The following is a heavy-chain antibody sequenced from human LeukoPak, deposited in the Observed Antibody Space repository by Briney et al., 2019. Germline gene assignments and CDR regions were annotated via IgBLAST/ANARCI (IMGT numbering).Heavy chain of an antibody. V-gene: IGHV4-61*02. CDR2: IYNTGNT. CDR1: GASIKSGSYY. D-gene: IGHD5-24*01. J-gene: IGHJ3*02. Sequence: SETLSLTCSVSGASIKSGSYYWSWIRQPAGKGLEWIGRIYNTGNTNYNPSLESRVSMSLDTSKNHFSLRLNSVTAADTAVYYCARRRDAYNDAFDIWGQGTMVVVSS. CDR3: ARRRDAYNDAFDI.